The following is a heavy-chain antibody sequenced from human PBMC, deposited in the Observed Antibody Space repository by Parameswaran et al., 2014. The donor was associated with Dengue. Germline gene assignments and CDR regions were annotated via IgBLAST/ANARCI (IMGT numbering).Heavy chain of an antibody. V-gene: IGHV2-70*01. J-gene: IGHJ5*02. CDR2: IDWDDDK. CDR3: ARHYYGSGSYMNWFDP. Sequence: WIRQPPGKALEWLALIDWDDDKYYSTSLKTRLTISKDTSKNQVVLTMTNMDPVDTATYYCARHYYGSGSYMNWFDPWGQGTLVTVSS. D-gene: IGHD3-10*01.